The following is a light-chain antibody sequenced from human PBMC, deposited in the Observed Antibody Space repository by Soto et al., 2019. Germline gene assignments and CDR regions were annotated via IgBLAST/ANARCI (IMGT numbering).Light chain of an antibody. CDR1: SSDVGTYNY. Sequence: QSALTQPRSVSGSPGQSVTISCTGTSSDVGTYNYVSWYQQHPGKAPKLMIYDVSQRPSGVPDRFSGSKSGNTASLTISGLQAEDESAYYCCSYAGSYTSAFGGGTKLTVL. J-gene: IGLJ2*01. CDR3: CSYAGSYTSA. CDR2: DVS. V-gene: IGLV2-11*01.